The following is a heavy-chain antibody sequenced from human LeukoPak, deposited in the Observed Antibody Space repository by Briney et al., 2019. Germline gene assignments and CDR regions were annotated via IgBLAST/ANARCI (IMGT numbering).Heavy chain of an antibody. Sequence: SETLSLTCTVSGASISDNYWSWIRQPPGKGLEWIGYIYDSGDTKSNPSLESRVTMSADTSKNQFSLRMTSVTAADTAVYYCASNGGYYGSGSYYNFWGQGTLVTVS. D-gene: IGHD3-10*01. CDR2: IYDSGDT. J-gene: IGHJ4*02. V-gene: IGHV4-59*01. CDR1: GASISDNY. CDR3: ASNGGYYGSGSYYNF.